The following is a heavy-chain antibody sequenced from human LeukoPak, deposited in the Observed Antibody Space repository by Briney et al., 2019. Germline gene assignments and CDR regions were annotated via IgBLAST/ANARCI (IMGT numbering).Heavy chain of an antibody. CDR1: GYTLTCYG. V-gene: IGHV1-18*01. CDR2: VSASDGNT. CDR3: ARVVVVGAPTGWFDP. D-gene: IGHD2-15*01. Sequence: ASVKVSCKASGYTLTCYGTRWVRQAPGQGLAWRGWVSASDGNTTYAQKLARRVTMTTDTPTSTAYMELRSLRSDDTAVYYCARVVVVGAPTGWFDPWGQGTLVTVSS. J-gene: IGHJ5*02.